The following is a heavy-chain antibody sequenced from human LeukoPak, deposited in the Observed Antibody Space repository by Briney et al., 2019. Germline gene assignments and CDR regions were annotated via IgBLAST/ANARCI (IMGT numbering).Heavy chain of an antibody. CDR1: GGSISSYY. CDR2: IYYSGST. Sequence: SETLSLTCTVSGGSISSYYWSWSRQPPAKGLEWIGYIYYSGSTNYNPSLKSRVTISVDTSKNQFSLKLSSVTAADTAVYYCASLGATTSSFDYWGQGTLVTVSS. V-gene: IGHV4-59*01. D-gene: IGHD1-26*01. CDR3: ASLGATTSSFDY. J-gene: IGHJ4*02.